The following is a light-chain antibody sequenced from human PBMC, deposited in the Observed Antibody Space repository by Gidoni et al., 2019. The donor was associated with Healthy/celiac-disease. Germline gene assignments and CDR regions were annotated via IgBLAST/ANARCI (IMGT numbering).Light chain of an antibody. CDR3: AAWDDSLSGPWV. V-gene: IGLV1-47*01. CDR2: RNN. Sequence: QSVLTQPPSASGTPGPRVTISCSGSSSNIGSNYVYWYQQLPGTAPKLLIYRNNQRPSGVPDRFSGSKSGTSASLAIRGLRSEDEADYYCAAWDDSLSGPWVFGGGTKLTVL. CDR1: SSNIGSNY. J-gene: IGLJ3*02.